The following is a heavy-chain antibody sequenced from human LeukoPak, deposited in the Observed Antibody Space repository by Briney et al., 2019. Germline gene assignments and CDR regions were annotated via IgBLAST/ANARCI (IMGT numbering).Heavy chain of an antibody. Sequence: GGSLRLSCAASGITFSSYEMNWFRQAPGKGLEWISYIRSSDIKTYADSVKGRFTISRDNSKNTLYLQMNSLRLEDAAVYFCARAPVTSCRGAYCYPFDYWGQGTQVTVSS. J-gene: IGHJ4*02. CDR3: ARAPVTSCRGAYCYPFDY. CDR1: GITFSSYE. CDR2: IRSSDIKT. V-gene: IGHV3-48*03. D-gene: IGHD2-21*01.